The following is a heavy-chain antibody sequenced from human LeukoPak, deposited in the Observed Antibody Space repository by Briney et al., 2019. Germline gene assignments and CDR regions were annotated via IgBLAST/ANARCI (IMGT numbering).Heavy chain of an antibody. CDR2: FDPEDGKT. V-gene: IGHV1-24*01. CDR3: ATGGWDYFDS. J-gene: IGHJ4*02. D-gene: IGHD6-19*01. Sequence: VSVKVSCKVSGYTVTELSIHWVRQAPGKGLEWMGGFDPEDGKTIHAQKLQGRVSMPEDTSTDTAYMDLRSLRSEDTAVYYCATGGWDYFDSWGQGTLVTVSP. CDR1: GYTVTELS.